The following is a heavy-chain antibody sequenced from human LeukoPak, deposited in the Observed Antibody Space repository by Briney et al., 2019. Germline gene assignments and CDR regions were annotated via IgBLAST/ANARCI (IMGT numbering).Heavy chain of an antibody. Sequence: SETLSLTCAVYGGSFSGYYWSWIRQPPGKGLEWIGEINHSGSTNYNPSLKSRVTISVDTSKNQFSLKLSSVTAADTAVHYCARTGYSSGCDYWGQGTLVTVSS. D-gene: IGHD6-19*01. CDR1: GGSFSGYY. J-gene: IGHJ4*02. V-gene: IGHV4-34*01. CDR3: ARTGYSSGCDY. CDR2: INHSGST.